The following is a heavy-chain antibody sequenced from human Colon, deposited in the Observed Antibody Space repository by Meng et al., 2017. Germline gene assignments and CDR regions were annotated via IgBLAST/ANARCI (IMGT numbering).Heavy chain of an antibody. Sequence: QVTVQESWPGLVRPSETLSLPCTVSGASVSSDSHYWSWIRQSPGKGLEWIGYIYYTGNTNYNPSLASRVSMSLDTSKNHFSLHLTSVTAADTAIYYCARVNGDFDEAWFDPWGQGTLVTVSS. CDR3: ARVNGDFDEAWFDP. J-gene: IGHJ5*02. V-gene: IGHV4-61*03. D-gene: IGHD4-17*01. CDR1: GASVSSDSHY. CDR2: IYYTGNT.